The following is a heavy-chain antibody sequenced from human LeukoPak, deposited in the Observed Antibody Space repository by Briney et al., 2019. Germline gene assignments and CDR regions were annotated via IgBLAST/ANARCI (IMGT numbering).Heavy chain of an antibody. J-gene: IGHJ3*02. CDR2: IYYSGST. V-gene: IGHV4-31*03. Sequence: SETLSHTCTVSGGSISSGGYYWSWIRQHPGKGLEWIGYIYYSGSTYYNPSLKSRVTISVDTSKNQFSLKLSSVTAADTAVYYCARGVLFYYDSSGYYAHDAFDIWGQGTMVTVSS. CDR1: GGSISSGGYY. D-gene: IGHD3-22*01. CDR3: ARGVLFYYDSSGYYAHDAFDI.